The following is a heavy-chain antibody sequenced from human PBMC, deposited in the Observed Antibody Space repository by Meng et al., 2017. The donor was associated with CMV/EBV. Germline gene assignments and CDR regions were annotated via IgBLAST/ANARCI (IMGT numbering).Heavy chain of an antibody. V-gene: IGHV3-53*01. CDR2: IYSGCST. CDR1: GFDVMSNL. Sequence: LACAAHGFDVMSNLMSWGRQEPGKELEWVSVIYSGCSTYYADSVKGRFTISRDNSKNTLYLQMNSLRAEDTAVYYCARKGIGYYFDYWGQGTLVTVSS. D-gene: IGHD6-13*01. J-gene: IGHJ4*02. CDR3: ARKGIGYYFDY.